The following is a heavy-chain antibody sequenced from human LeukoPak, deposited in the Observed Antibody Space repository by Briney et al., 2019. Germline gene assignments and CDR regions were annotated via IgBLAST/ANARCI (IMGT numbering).Heavy chain of an antibody. CDR3: ARGLRIIRDAFDI. J-gene: IGHJ3*02. D-gene: IGHD3-3*01. CDR2: IYYSGST. Sequence: PSETLSLTCTVSGGSISSGGYYWSWIRQHPGKGLEWIGYIYYSGSTYYNPSLKSRVTISVDTSKNQFSLKLSSVTAADTAVYYCARGLRIIRDAFDIWGQGTMVTVSS. CDR1: GGSISSGGYY. V-gene: IGHV4-31*03.